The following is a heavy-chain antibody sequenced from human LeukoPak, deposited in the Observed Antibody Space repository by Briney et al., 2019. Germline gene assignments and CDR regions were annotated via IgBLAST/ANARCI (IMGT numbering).Heavy chain of an antibody. D-gene: IGHD6-19*01. CDR2: IDSSSSYI. V-gene: IGHV3-21*04. J-gene: IGHJ6*02. CDR1: GFTFSSYA. Sequence: GGSLRLSCAASGFTFSSYAMNWVRQAPGKGLEWVSSIDSSSSYIYYADSVKGRFTISRDNAKNSLYLQMNSLRAEDTAVYYCARDRDSSGWYYSSRYYYYYGMDVWGQGTTVTVSS. CDR3: ARDRDSSGWYYSSRYYYYYGMDV.